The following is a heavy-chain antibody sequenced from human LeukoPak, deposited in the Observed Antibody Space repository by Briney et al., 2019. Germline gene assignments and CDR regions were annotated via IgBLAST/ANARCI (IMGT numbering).Heavy chain of an antibody. D-gene: IGHD5-18*01. Sequence: GASVKVSCKASGYTFTCYYMHWVRHAPGQGLEWMGWINPNSGGTNYAQKFQSRVTMTRDTSISTAYMELSRLRSDDTAVYYCARSTANDAFDIWGPGKMGTVPS. V-gene: IGHV1-2*02. J-gene: IGHJ3*02. CDR1: GYTFTCYY. CDR3: ARSTANDAFDI. CDR2: INPNSGGT.